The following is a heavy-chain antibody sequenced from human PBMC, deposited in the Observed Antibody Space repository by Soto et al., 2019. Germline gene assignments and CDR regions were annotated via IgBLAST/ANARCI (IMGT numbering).Heavy chain of an antibody. CDR2: ISYDGSDR. J-gene: IGHJ6*02. Sequence: QVQLVESGGGVVQPGRSLRLSCAASGFTFISYGMHWVRQAPGKGLQWVAFISYDGSDRYYEDSVKGRFTISRGNSKNTLYLQINSLRAEDTAVYYCARATNYYYAMDVWGQGTTVTVFS. V-gene: IGHV3-33*05. CDR3: ARATNYYYAMDV. CDR1: GFTFISYG. D-gene: IGHD1-1*01.